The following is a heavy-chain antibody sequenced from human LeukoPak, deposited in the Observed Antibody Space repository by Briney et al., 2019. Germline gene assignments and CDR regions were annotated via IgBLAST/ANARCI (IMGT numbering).Heavy chain of an antibody. CDR3: AREDRVVVVPAATWGYYYYMDV. J-gene: IGHJ6*03. V-gene: IGHV4-61*02. Sequence: SETLSPTCTVSGGSISSGSYYWSWIRQPAGQGLEWIGRIYTRGCTNYNPSLKIPVTISVDTSKNQFSLKLSSVTAADTAVYYCAREDRVVVVPAATWGYYYYMDVWGKGTTVTVSS. D-gene: IGHD2-2*01. CDR1: GGSISSGSYY. CDR2: IYTRGCT.